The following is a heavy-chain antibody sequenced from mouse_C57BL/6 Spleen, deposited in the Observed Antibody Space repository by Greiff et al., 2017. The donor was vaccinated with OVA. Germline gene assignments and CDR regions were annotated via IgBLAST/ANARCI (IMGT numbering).Heavy chain of an antibody. CDR2: IYPRSGNT. CDR1: GYTFTSYG. Sequence: VKLMESGAELARPGASVKLSCKASGYTFTSYGISWVKQRTGQGLEWIGEIYPRSGNTYYNEKFKGKATLTADKSSSTAYMELRSLTSEDSAVYFCALDSSGYWFAYWGQGTLVTVSA. V-gene: IGHV1-81*01. J-gene: IGHJ3*01. D-gene: IGHD3-2*02. CDR3: ALDSSGYWFAY.